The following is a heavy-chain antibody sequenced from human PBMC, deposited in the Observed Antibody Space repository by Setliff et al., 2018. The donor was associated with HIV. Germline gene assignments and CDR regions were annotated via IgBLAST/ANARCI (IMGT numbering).Heavy chain of an antibody. CDR2: ISAYTRNT. Sequence: ASVKVSCKASGYTFTDNYIHWVRQAPGQGLEWMGWISAYTRNTNYAQKVQGRVTMTADTSTNTAYMELRSLRSDDTAVYYCARSVAPPEVFDIWGQGTMVTVSS. CDR1: GYTFTDNY. V-gene: IGHV1-18*04. J-gene: IGHJ3*02. CDR3: ARSVAPPEVFDI.